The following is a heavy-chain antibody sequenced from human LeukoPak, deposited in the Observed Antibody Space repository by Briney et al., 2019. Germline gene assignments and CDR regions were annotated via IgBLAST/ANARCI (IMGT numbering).Heavy chain of an antibody. CDR2: FDPEDGET. CDR1: GYTLTELS. J-gene: IGHJ4*02. CDR3: ATDRLGSSWYDY. V-gene: IGHV1-24*01. Sequence: ASVKVSCKVSGYTLTELSMHWVRQAPGKGLEWMGGFDPEDGETIYAQKFQGRVTTTEDTSTDTAYMELSSLRSEDTAVYYCATDRLGSSWYDYWGQGTLVTVSS. D-gene: IGHD6-13*01.